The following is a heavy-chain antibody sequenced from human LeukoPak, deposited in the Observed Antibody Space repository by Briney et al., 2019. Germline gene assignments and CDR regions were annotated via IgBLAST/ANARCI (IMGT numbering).Heavy chain of an antibody. Sequence: GGSLRLSCAASGFTFSSYAMSWVRQAPGKGLEWVSAISASGGSTFYADSVKDRFTISRDNAKNSLYLQMSSLRGDDTAVYYCVRDCGFHTFDYWGQGTLVTVSS. D-gene: IGHD2-21*01. CDR2: ISASGGST. CDR3: VRDCGFHTFDY. J-gene: IGHJ4*02. CDR1: GFTFSSYA. V-gene: IGHV3-23*01.